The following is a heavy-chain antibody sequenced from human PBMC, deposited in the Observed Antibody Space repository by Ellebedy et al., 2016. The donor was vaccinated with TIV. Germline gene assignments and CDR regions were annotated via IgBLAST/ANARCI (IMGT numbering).Heavy chain of an antibody. V-gene: IGHV3-74*03. J-gene: IGHJ3*01. CDR1: GFTFSSYS. CDR3: ARVRGGVAVAGDVFDL. D-gene: IGHD6-19*01. Sequence: GESLKISCAASGFTFSSYSMNWVRQAPGKGLVWVSRIDGDGSTTTYADSVKGRFTISRDDAKKTLYLQMNSLRDEDTAVYYCARVRGGVAVAGDVFDLWGQGTMVIVSS. CDR2: IDGDGSTT.